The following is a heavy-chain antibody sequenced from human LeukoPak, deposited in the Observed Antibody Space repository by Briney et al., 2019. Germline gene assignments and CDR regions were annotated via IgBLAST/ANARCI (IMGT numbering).Heavy chain of an antibody. D-gene: IGHD6-13*01. CDR1: GGSFSGYY. CDR2: INHSGST. J-gene: IGHJ4*02. CDR3: ASDRGSGSWYGRDY. V-gene: IGHV4-34*01. Sequence: SETLSLTCAVYGGSFSGYYWSWIRQPPGKGLEWIEEINHSGSTNYNPSLKSRVTISVDTSKNQFSLKLSSVTAADTAVYYCASDRGSGSWYGRDYWGQGTLVTVPS.